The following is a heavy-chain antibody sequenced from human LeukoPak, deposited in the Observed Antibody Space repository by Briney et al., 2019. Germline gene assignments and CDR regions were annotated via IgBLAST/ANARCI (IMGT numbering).Heavy chain of an antibody. Sequence: QPGGSLRLSCAASGFTFSSYAMHWVRQAPGKRLEYVSAISSNGGSTYYANSVKGRFTISRDNSKNTLYLQMGSLRAEDMAVYYCERPAPYDSSVSFDYWGQGTLVTVSS. J-gene: IGHJ4*02. V-gene: IGHV3-64*01. D-gene: IGHD3-22*01. CDR2: ISSNGGST. CDR3: ERPAPYDSSVSFDY. CDR1: GFTFSSYA.